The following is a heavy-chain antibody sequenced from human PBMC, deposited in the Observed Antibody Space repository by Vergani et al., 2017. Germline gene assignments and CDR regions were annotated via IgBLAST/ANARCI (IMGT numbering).Heavy chain of an antibody. CDR2: INDIGTT. CDR3: ARFRGPDIVGTAFDH. J-gene: IGHJ4*02. CDR1: GGSFSVYY. D-gene: IGHD5-12*01. Sequence: QVQLQQWGAGLLKPSETLSLTCGVHGGSFSVYYWSWIRQSPGKGLEWIGAINDIGTTNYNPSLRSRVTISVDTSKTQFSLRLNSVTAADTAVYFCARFRGPDIVGTAFDHWAQRTLVTVSS. V-gene: IGHV4-34*01.